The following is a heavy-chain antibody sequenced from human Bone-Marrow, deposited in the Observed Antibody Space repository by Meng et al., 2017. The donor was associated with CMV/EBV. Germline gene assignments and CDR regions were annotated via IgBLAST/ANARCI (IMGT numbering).Heavy chain of an antibody. V-gene: IGHV3-30*04. D-gene: IGHD1-1*01. CDR3: ARDQSHNTTGTLYYYYYGMDV. J-gene: IGHJ6*01. CDR1: GFTFSSYA. CDR2: ISYDGSNK. Sequence: GESLKISCAASGFTFSSYAMHWVRQAPGKGLEWVAVISYDGSNKYYADSVKGRFTISRDNSKNTLYLQMNSLRAEDTAVYYCARDQSHNTTGTLYYYYYGMDVWGQGTTVTVYS.